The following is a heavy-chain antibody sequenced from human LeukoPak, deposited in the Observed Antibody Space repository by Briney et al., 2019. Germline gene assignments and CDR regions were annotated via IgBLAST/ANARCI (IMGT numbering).Heavy chain of an antibody. CDR1: GGSISSGGYY. J-gene: IGHJ6*03. CDR3: ARVPHVMSYYYYYYMDV. Sequence: PSETLSLTCAVSGGSISSGGYYWSWIRQPPGKGLEWIGYIYYSGSTNYNPSLKSRVTISVDTSKNQFSLKLSSVTAADTAVYYCARVPHVMSYYYYYYMDVWGKGTTVTVSS. CDR2: IYYSGST. V-gene: IGHV4-61*08. D-gene: IGHD2-21*01.